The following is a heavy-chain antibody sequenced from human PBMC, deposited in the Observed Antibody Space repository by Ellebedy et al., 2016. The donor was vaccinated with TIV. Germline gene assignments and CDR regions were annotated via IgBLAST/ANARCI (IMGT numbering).Heavy chain of an antibody. Sequence: ASVKVSCXASGYTFTGYYMHWVRQAPGQGLEWMGWINPNSGGTNYAQKFQGRVTMTRDTSISTAYMELSRLRSDDTAVYYCARDQTGSGWSSFYYYYGMDVWGQGTTVTVSS. CDR1: GYTFTGYY. D-gene: IGHD6-19*01. J-gene: IGHJ6*02. V-gene: IGHV1-2*02. CDR2: INPNSGGT. CDR3: ARDQTGSGWSSFYYYYGMDV.